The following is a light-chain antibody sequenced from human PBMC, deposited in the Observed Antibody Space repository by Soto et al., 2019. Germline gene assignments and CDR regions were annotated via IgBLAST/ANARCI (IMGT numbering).Light chain of an antibody. Sequence: QPVLTQSPSASASLGASVKLTCTLSSGYSTYAIAWHQQQSEKGPRFLMKINYDGTHSKGDGFFDRFSGSSSGAERHLTISSLQSEDEADYYCQSVGTGIQVFGGGTKVTVL. CDR3: QSVGTGIQV. CDR2: INYDGTH. J-gene: IGLJ3*02. CDR1: SGYSTYA. V-gene: IGLV4-69*01.